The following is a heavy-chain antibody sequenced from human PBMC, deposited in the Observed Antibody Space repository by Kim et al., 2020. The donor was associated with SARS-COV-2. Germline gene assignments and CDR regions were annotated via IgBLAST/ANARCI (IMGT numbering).Heavy chain of an antibody. V-gene: IGHV3-33*01. CDR2: IWYDGSNK. J-gene: IGHJ6*02. Sequence: GGSLRLSCAASGFTFSSYGMHWVRQAPGKGLEWVAVIWYDGSNKYYADSVKGRFTISRDNSKNTLYLQMNSLRAEDTAVYYCARDVVAAAGNPGYYYYYGMDVWGQGTTVTVSS. CDR3: ARDVVAAAGNPGYYYYYGMDV. D-gene: IGHD6-13*01. CDR1: GFTFSSYG.